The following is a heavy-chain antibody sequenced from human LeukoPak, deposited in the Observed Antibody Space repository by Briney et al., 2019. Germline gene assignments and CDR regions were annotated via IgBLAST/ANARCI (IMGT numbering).Heavy chain of an antibody. J-gene: IGHJ4*02. Sequence: PSETLSLTCTVSGGSISGYYWSWIRQPAGKGLEWIGRISTSGSTNYNPSLKSRVTISVDRSKNQFSLKLSSVTAADTAVYYCARGPPGIAVAGIDYWGQGTLVTVSS. CDR2: ISTSGST. D-gene: IGHD6-19*01. CDR1: GGSISGYY. V-gene: IGHV4-4*07. CDR3: ARGPPGIAVAGIDY.